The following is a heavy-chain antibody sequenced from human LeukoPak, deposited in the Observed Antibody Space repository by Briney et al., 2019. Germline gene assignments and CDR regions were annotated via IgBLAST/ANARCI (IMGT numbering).Heavy chain of an antibody. V-gene: IGHV4-4*02. J-gene: IGHJ4*02. Sequence: PSGTLSLTCAVSGGSISSSNWWSWVRQPPGKGLEWIGEIYHSGSTNYNPSLKSRVTISVDTSKNQFSLKLSSVTAADTAVYYCARHGKGMRYYFDYWGQGTLVTVSS. CDR2: IYHSGST. D-gene: IGHD1-26*01. CDR1: GGSISSSNW. CDR3: ARHGKGMRYYFDY.